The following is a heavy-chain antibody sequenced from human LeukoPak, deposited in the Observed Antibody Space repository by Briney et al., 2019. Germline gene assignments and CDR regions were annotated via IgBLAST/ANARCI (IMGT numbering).Heavy chain of an antibody. CDR2: IYHSGST. CDR1: GGSISSGGSY. Sequence: SETLSLTCTVSGGSISSGGSYWSWIRQPPGKGLEWIGYIYHSGSTYYNPSLKSRVTISVDRSKNQFSLKLSSVTAADTAVYYCASLVTWPPYSSSSRRLDYWGQGTLVTVSS. J-gene: IGHJ4*02. D-gene: IGHD6-6*01. CDR3: ASLVTWPPYSSSSRRLDY. V-gene: IGHV4-30-2*01.